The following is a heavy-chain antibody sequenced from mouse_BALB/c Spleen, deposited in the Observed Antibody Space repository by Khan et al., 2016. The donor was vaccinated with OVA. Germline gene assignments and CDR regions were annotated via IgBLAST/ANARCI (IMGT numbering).Heavy chain of an antibody. CDR3: VRDGAYHRNDGLFAY. V-gene: IGHV1-4*01. CDR2: INPSNGYT. J-gene: IGHJ3*01. D-gene: IGHD2-14*01. Sequence: QVQLQQSGAELARPGASVKMSCKASGYTFTSYTIHWIKKRPGQGLEWIGYINPSNGYTTYNQKFKDKATLTTDKSSTTAYLQLSSLTSDDSAVYNCVRDGAYHRNDGLFAYWGQGTLVTVSA. CDR1: GYTFTSYT.